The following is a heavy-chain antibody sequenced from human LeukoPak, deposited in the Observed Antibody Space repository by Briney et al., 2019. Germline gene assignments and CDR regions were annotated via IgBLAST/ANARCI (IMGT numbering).Heavy chain of an antibody. J-gene: IGHJ4*02. D-gene: IGHD6-19*01. Sequence: PGGSLRLSCAASGFTFSNYGMHWVRQAPGKGLEWVAFIRSDESNKYYADSVKGRFSISRDDSKSTLYLQMNSLRVEDTAVYYCARDLGGWSNYWGQGTLVTVSS. CDR2: IRSDESNK. V-gene: IGHV3-30*02. CDR3: ARDLGGWSNY. CDR1: GFTFSNYG.